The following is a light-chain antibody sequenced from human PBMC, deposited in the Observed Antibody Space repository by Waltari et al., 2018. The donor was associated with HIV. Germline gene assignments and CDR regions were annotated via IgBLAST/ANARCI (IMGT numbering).Light chain of an antibody. V-gene: IGKV1-39*01. CDR3: QKSDNTPYT. CDR2: DAT. CDR1: QSIGRR. J-gene: IGKJ2*01. Sequence: DIQMTQPPSSISASVGDRITISCRASQSIGRRLNWYQHKPGKAPKLPIYDATTLRSRVPSRFSASGSGTEFTLSSSSLQGEDIATYYCQKSDNTPYTFCQGTKLEIK.